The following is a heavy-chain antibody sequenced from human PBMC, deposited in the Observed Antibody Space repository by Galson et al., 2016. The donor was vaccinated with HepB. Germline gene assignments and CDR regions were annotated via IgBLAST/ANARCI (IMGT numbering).Heavy chain of an antibody. CDR3: ARGDRRYCSGGSCYSDYYYGMDV. V-gene: IGHV3-33*08. D-gene: IGHD2-15*01. Sequence: SLRLSCAASGFTFSNFAMHWVRQAPGKGLEWVAVIWYDGTSKYYVDSVKGRFTISRDNSKNTLNLQMNSLRAGDTAVYYCARGDRRYCSGGSCYSDYYYGMDVWGQGTTVTVSS. J-gene: IGHJ6*02. CDR1: GFTFSNFA. CDR2: IWYDGTSK.